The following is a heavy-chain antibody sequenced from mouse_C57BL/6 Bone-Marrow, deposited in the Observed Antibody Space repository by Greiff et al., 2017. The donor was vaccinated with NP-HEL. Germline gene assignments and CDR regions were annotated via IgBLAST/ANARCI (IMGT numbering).Heavy chain of an antibody. V-gene: IGHV5-17*01. Sequence: EVQLVESGGGLVKPGGSLKLSCAASGFTFSDYGMHWVRQAPEKGLEWVAYISSGSSTIYYADTVKGRFTISRDNAKNTLFLQMTSLRSEDTAMYYCARRGVITTVVAPRYFDVWGTGTTVTVSS. CDR2: ISSGSSTI. CDR1: GFTFSDYG. CDR3: ARRGVITTVVAPRYFDV. J-gene: IGHJ1*03. D-gene: IGHD1-1*01.